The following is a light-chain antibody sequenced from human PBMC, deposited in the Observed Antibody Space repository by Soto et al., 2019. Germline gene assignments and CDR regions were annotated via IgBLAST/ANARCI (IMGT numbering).Light chain of an antibody. V-gene: IGLV2-14*01. J-gene: IGLJ1*01. CDR1: SSDVGGFNY. Sequence: QSVLTQPASVSGSPGQSITISCTGTSSDVGGFNYVSWYQKHPGKAPKLLIFGVSLRPAEVSYRFSGSKSGNTASLTISGLQAEDEADYYCCSYTGTSTLVFGGGTKLTVL. CDR3: CSYTGTSTLV. CDR2: GVS.